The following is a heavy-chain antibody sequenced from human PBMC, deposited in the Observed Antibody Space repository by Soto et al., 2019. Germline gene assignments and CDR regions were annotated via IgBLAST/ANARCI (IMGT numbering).Heavy chain of an antibody. CDR2: IYYSGNT. CDR1: GGSISSGYYY. D-gene: IGHD4-17*01. CDR3: ASSTLYGMDV. V-gene: IGHV4-30-4*01. J-gene: IGHJ6*01. Sequence: QVQLQESGPGLVNPSQTLSLTCSVSGGSISSGYYYWSWIRQSPGKGLEWLGNIYYSGNTYYNRAPKTRLIISTDTSITQCSLKVSSVTAADTAVYYCASSTLYGMDVWGQGTTVTDSS.